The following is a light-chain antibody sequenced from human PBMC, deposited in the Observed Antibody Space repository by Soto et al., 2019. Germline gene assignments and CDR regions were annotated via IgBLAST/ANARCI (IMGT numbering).Light chain of an antibody. CDR3: QQYSTSLT. J-gene: IGKJ4*02. Sequence: EIFMTQSPATLSVSPGERVTLSCRASQSVGSTLAWYQRKPGQAPRLLIRGASTRATGVPARFSGSGSGTEFTLTSSSLQSDAFAVYYCQQYSTSLTFGGGTTLEIK. CDR2: GAS. CDR1: QSVGST. V-gene: IGKV3-15*01.